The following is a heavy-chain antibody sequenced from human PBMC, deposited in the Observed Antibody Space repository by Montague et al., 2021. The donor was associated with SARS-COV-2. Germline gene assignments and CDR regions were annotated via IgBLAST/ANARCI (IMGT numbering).Heavy chain of an antibody. CDR1: GGSISGSPYY. D-gene: IGHD2-2*03. CDR3: ARGPGYSGMPNWFDP. CDR2: IYHTGNT. Sequence: SETLSLTCTVSGGSISGSPYYWGWIRQPPGKGLEWIASIYHTGNTYYNPSLRSRVTISVDTSQNQFSLRLSSVTAADTAVYYCARGPGYSGMPNWFDPWGQGTLVTVPS. J-gene: IGHJ5*02. V-gene: IGHV4-39*07.